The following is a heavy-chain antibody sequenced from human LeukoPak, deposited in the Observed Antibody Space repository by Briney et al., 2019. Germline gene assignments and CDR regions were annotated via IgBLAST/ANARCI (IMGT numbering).Heavy chain of an antibody. CDR2: IKQDEREK. Sequence: GGSLSLACAASRFTFSSDWMSWVRQGPGKGLGWVANIKQDEREKHYVDSVKGRFTISRDNAKNTLYLQMNSLRGEDTAVYYCARDRTDDSGVNYNPMFDLWGQGTMVTVSS. D-gene: IGHD3-10*01. J-gene: IGHJ3*01. CDR3: ARDRTDDSGVNYNPMFDL. V-gene: IGHV3-7*01. CDR1: RFTFSSDW.